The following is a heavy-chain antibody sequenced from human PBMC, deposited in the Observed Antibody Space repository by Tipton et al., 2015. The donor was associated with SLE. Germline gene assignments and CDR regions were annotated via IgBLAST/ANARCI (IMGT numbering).Heavy chain of an antibody. Sequence: SLRLSCAASGFTFSSYSMNWVRQAPGKGLEWVSSISSSSSYIYYADSVKGRFTISRENAKNSLYLQMNSLKSEDTALYYCAKATGYSTADYGFDIWGQGTMVTVSS. V-gene: IGHV3-21*03. D-gene: IGHD6-13*01. CDR1: GFTFSSYS. CDR2: ISSSSSYI. CDR3: AKATGYSTADYGFDI. J-gene: IGHJ3*02.